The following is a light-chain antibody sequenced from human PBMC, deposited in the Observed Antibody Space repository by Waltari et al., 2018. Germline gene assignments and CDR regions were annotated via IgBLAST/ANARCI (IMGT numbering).Light chain of an antibody. V-gene: IGKV1-33*01. Sequence: DFQMTQSPSSLSASVGDRVTITCQASQDIINYLNWYQHKPGKAPKLLIYDASNLETGVPSRFSGSGSGTDFTFTISSLQPEDIATYYCQQYDNLPVFGPGTKVDIK. CDR3: QQYDNLPV. CDR2: DAS. CDR1: QDIINY. J-gene: IGKJ3*01.